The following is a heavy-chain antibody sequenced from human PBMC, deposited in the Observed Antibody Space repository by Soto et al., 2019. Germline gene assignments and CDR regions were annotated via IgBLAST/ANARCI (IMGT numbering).Heavy chain of an antibody. CDR3: ARDLSVMTTPIWFDP. CDR2: ISSSSSYI. D-gene: IGHD4-4*01. J-gene: IGHJ5*02. Sequence: NPGGSLRLSCAASGFTFSSYSMNWVHQAPGKGLEWVSSISSSSSYIYYADSVKGRFTISRDNAKNSLYLQMNSLRAEDTAVYYCARDLSVMTTPIWFDPWGQGTLVTVSS. V-gene: IGHV3-21*01. CDR1: GFTFSSYS.